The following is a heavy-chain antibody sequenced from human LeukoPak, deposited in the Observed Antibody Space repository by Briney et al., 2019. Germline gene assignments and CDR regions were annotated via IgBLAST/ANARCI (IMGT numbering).Heavy chain of an antibody. J-gene: IGHJ4*02. CDR3: ARYSGSYLSPFDY. CDR2: IYYRGST. Sequence: SETLSLTCTVSGGSIRSYYWSWIRQPPGKGLEWIGYIYYRGSTNYNPSLKSRVTMSVDTSKNQFSLKLTSVTAADTAVYYCARYSGSYLSPFDYWGQGTLVTVSS. V-gene: IGHV4-59*08. CDR1: GGSIRSYY. D-gene: IGHD1-26*01.